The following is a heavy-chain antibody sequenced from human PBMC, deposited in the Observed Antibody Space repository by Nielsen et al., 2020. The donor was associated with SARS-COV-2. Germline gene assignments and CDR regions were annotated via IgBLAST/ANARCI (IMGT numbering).Heavy chain of an antibody. CDR1: GGSISSYY. CDR3: ARAWHSSSWYPYYYYYGMDV. CDR2: IYYSGST. J-gene: IGHJ6*02. Sequence: SETLSLTCTVSGGSISSYYWSWIRQPPGKGLEWIGYIYYSGSTNYNPSLKSRVTISVDKSKNQFSLKLSSVTAADTAVYYCARAWHSSSWYPYYYYYGMDVWGQGTTVTVSS. D-gene: IGHD6-13*01. V-gene: IGHV4-59*12.